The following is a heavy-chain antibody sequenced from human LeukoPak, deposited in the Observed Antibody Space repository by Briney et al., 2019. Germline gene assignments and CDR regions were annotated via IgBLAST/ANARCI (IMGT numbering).Heavy chain of an antibody. CDR1: GYTFTSYY. CDR2: INPSGGST. CDR3: ARSAPGSGDPYYFDY. D-gene: IGHD3-10*01. J-gene: IGHJ4*02. V-gene: IGHV1-46*01. Sequence: ASVKVSCKASGYTFTSYYMHWVRQAPGQGLEWMGIINPSGGSTSYAQKFQGRVTMTRDTSTSTVYMELSGLRSEDTAVYYCARSAPGSGDPYYFDYWGQGTLVTVSS.